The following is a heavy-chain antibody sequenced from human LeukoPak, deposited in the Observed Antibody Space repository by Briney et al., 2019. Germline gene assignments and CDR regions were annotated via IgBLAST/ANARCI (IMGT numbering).Heavy chain of an antibody. CDR2: IYYSGST. V-gene: IGHV4-59*01. CDR1: GGSISSYY. D-gene: IGHD5-18*01. Sequence: SETLSLTCTVSGGSISSYYWSWIRQPPGKGLEWIGYIYYSGSTNYNPSLKSRVTISVDTSKNQFSLKLSSVTAADTAVYYCARAPAWIQLRSYYYYGMDVWGQGTTVTVSS. J-gene: IGHJ6*02. CDR3: ARAPAWIQLRSYYYYGMDV.